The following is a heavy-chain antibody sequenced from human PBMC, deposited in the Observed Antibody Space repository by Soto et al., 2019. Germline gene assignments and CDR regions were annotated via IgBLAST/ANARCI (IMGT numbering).Heavy chain of an antibody. CDR2: INAGNGNT. CDR1: GYTFTSYA. Sequence: ASVKVSCKASGYTFTSYAMHWVRQAPGQRLEWMGWINAGNGNTKYSQKFQGRVTITRDTSASTAYMELSSLRSEDTAVYYCARDRASEDIVVGVAKRSSNWFDPWGQGTLVTVSS. V-gene: IGHV1-3*01. CDR3: ARDRASEDIVVGVAKRSSNWFDP. D-gene: IGHD2-15*01. J-gene: IGHJ5*02.